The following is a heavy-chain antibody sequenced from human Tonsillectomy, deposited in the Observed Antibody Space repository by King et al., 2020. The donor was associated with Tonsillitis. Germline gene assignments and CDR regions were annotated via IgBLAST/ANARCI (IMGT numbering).Heavy chain of an antibody. CDR3: ARAGAYYDFWSGYSPFDS. V-gene: IGHV4-30-4*01. Sequence: VQLQESGPGLVKPSQNLSLTCTVSGGSGGSISSGDYYWSWIRQSPGKGLEWIGYIYYCGTTYYNPSLKSRVTISVDTAKNQFSLKLSSVTAADTAVYFCARAGAYYDFWSGYSPFDSWGQGTLVTVSS. J-gene: IGHJ4*02. D-gene: IGHD3-3*01. CDR2: IYYCGTT. CDR1: GGSGGSISSGDYY.